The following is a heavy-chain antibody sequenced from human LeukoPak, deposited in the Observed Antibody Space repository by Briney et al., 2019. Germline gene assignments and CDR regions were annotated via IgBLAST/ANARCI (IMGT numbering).Heavy chain of an antibody. CDR1: GGSISSGGFY. Sequence: PSQTLSLTCTVSGGSISSGGFYWSWIRQYPGKGLEWIGTMYYSGSTYYNPSLKSRVNILVDASKSQFSLKLSSVTAADTAVYYCARVSYVVWWFDPWGQGTLVTDSS. CDR2: MYYSGST. J-gene: IGHJ5*02. CDR3: ARVSYVVWWFDP. V-gene: IGHV4-31*03. D-gene: IGHD3-16*01.